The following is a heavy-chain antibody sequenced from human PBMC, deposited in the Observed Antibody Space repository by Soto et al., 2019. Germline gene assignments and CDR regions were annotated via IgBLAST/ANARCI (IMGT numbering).Heavy chain of an antibody. V-gene: IGHV4-31*03. Sequence: QVQLQESAPGLVKPSQTLSLTCTVSGGSISSGGYYWSWIRQHPGKGPEWIGYIYYSGSTYYNPSLMSRVTISVDTSKIQFSLKVSSVTAADTAVYYCAGTVRYSSSRDAFDIWGQGTMLTVSS. J-gene: IGHJ3*02. CDR3: AGTVRYSSSRDAFDI. D-gene: IGHD6-13*01. CDR2: IYYSGST. CDR1: GGSISSGGYY.